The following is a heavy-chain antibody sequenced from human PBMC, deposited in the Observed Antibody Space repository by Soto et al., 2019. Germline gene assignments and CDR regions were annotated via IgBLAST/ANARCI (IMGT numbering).Heavy chain of an antibody. J-gene: IGHJ6*02. CDR2: ISGSGGST. CDR1: GFTFSSYA. Sequence: PGGSLRLSCAASGFTFSSYAMSWVRQAPGKGLEWVSAISGSGGSTYYADSVKGRFTISRDNSKNTLYLQMNSLRAEDTAVYYCASVTGGYSYGLWPYYYYGIDVWGQGTTVTVYS. V-gene: IGHV3-23*01. D-gene: IGHD5-18*01. CDR3: ASVTGGYSYGLWPYYYYGIDV.